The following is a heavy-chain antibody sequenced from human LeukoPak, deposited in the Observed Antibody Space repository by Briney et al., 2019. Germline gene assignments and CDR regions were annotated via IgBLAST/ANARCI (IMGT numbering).Heavy chain of an antibody. Sequence: GGSLRLSCAASGFTFIDYDMHWVRQVIGKGLEWVSAIGSRGDTHYSGSVKGRFTISRENAESSLYLQMNSLRAEDTAVYYCARGGIQVSGIDEFDYWGQGTLVTVSS. J-gene: IGHJ4*02. V-gene: IGHV3-13*01. CDR1: GFTFIDYD. CDR3: ARGGIQVSGIDEFDY. D-gene: IGHD6-19*01. CDR2: IGSRGDT.